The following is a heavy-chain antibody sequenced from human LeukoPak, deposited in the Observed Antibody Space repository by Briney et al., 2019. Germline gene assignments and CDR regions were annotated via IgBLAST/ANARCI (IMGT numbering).Heavy chain of an antibody. D-gene: IGHD3-3*01. CDR3: ARITIFGVGHYYYYMDV. CDR1: GGSIGSYY. CDR2: IYTSGST. V-gene: IGHV4-4*07. Sequence: PSETLSLTCTVSGGSIGSYYWSWIRQPAGKGLEWIGRIYTSGSTNYNPSLKSRVTMSVDTSKNQFSLKLSSVTAADTAVYYCARITIFGVGHYYYYMDVWGKGTTVTVSS. J-gene: IGHJ6*03.